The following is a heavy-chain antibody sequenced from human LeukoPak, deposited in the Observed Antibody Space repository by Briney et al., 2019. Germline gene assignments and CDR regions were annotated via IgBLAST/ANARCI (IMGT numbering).Heavy chain of an antibody. CDR2: FDPEDGET. CDR3: ARGTSSYYYGSGSYYNNWFDP. D-gene: IGHD3-10*01. CDR1: GYTLTELS. V-gene: IGHV1-24*01. J-gene: IGHJ5*02. Sequence: ASVKVSCKVSGYTLTELSMHWVRQAPGKGLEWMGGFDPEDGETIYAQKFQGRVTMTEDTSTDTACMELSSLRSEDTAVYYCARGTSSYYYGSGSYYNNWFDPWGQGTLVTVSS.